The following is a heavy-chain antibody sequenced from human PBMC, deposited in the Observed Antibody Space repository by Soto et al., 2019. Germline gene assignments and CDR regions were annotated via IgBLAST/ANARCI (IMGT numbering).Heavy chain of an antibody. V-gene: IGHV3-23*01. CDR3: AKDLLLYPGYYYYYGMDV. J-gene: IGHJ6*02. CDR2: ISGSGGST. Sequence: GGSLRLSCAASGFTFSSYAMSWVRQAPGKGLEWVSAISGSGGSTYYADSVKGRFTISRDNSKNTLYLQMNSLRAEDTAVYYCAKDLLLYPGYYYYYGMDVWGQGTTVTVSS. D-gene: IGHD2-2*02. CDR1: GFTFSSYA.